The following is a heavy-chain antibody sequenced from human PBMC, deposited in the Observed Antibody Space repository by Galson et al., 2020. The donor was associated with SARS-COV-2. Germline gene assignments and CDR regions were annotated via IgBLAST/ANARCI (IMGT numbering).Heavy chain of an antibody. V-gene: IGHV4-61*02. CDR1: GVSISSGSYY. CDR3: ARGPVSGTVI. CDR2: IHTSGTT. Sequence: SETLSLTCTVSGVSISSGSYYWSWIRQPAGKELEWIGRIHTSGTTQYNPSLMSRLTITLDTSKNQFSLKLSSVTTADMATYYCARGPVSGTVIWGRGTLVTVSS. J-gene: IGHJ4*02. D-gene: IGHD6-19*01.